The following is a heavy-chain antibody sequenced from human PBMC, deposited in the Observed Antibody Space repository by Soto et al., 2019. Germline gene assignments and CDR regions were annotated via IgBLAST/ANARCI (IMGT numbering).Heavy chain of an antibody. CDR3: VKDRPGYTYGFFHY. J-gene: IGHJ4*01. CDR1: GFTFSSYA. V-gene: IGHV3-23*01. D-gene: IGHD5-18*01. Sequence: ELQLLESGGGLIHPGGSLRLSCAASGFTFSSYAMNWVRQAPGKGLEWVSTISGSGGNTYYAHSVKGRFTISRDNSKNTLYLKVNSLRVEDTAVYYCVKDRPGYTYGFFHYWGQGTLVTVSS. CDR2: ISGSGGNT.